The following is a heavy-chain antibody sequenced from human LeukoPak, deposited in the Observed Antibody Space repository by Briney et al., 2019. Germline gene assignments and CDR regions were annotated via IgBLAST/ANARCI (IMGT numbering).Heavy chain of an antibody. CDR2: ISDNGGST. Sequence: PGGSLRLSCVDSGFTFSSYAMSWVRQGPGKGLDWVSGISDNGGSTYYADSVKGRFTISRDNSKNTLYLQMNSLRVEDTAIYYCASRQGLGWHYVNWGQGTLVTVSS. CDR3: ASRQGLGWHYVN. CDR1: GFTFSSYA. V-gene: IGHV3-23*01. J-gene: IGHJ4*02. D-gene: IGHD3-10*02.